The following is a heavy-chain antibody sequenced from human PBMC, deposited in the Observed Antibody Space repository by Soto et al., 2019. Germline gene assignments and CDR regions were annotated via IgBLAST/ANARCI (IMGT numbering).Heavy chain of an antibody. V-gene: IGHV4-39*01. CDR3: ARLYGSGSYQFYGMDV. J-gene: IGHJ6*02. CDR2: IYYSGIT. Sequence: SETLSLTCTVSGGSISSSSYYWGWIRQPPGKGLEWIGSIYYSGITYYNPSLKSRVTMSVDTSKSQFSLRLSSVTAADTAMYYCARLYGSGSYQFYGMDVWGQGTTVTVSS. D-gene: IGHD3-10*01. CDR1: GGSISSSSYY.